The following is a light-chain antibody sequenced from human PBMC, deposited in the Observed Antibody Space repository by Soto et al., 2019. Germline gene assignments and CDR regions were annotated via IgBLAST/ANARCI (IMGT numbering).Light chain of an antibody. CDR3: QEHNSYPFT. J-gene: IGKJ5*01. V-gene: IGKV1-9*01. CDR2: SAS. CDR1: QGISSA. Sequence: IQLTQSPSSLSASVGDRVTITCRASQGISSALAWYQQKPGKAPKLLIYSASTLHNGVPSRFSGSGSGTDFTLTISGLQPEEFATEYEQEHNSYPFTFRQVTRLEIK.